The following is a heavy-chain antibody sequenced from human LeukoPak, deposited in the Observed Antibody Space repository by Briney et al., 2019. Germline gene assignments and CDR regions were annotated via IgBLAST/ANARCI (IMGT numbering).Heavy chain of an antibody. CDR2: IYYSGST. D-gene: IGHD3-10*01. Sequence: PSETLSLTCTVSGGSISSYYWSWIRQPPGKGLEWIGYIYYSGSTNYNPSLKSRVTISVDTSKNQFSLKLSSVTAADTAVYYCARVLLWFGELLYGFDYWGQGTLVTVSS. CDR1: GGSISSYY. CDR3: ARVLLWFGELLYGFDY. J-gene: IGHJ4*02. V-gene: IGHV4-59*01.